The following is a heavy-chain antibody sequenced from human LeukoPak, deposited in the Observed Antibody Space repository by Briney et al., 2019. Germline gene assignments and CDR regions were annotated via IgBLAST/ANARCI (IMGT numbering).Heavy chain of an antibody. CDR3: GSRRLAAAGMGFFDC. CDR2: FYYSGST. D-gene: IGHD6-13*01. Sequence: SETLSLTCTVSGGSISSSNYYWGWIRQPPGKGLEWIGSFYYSGSTYYNPSLKSRVTISVDTSKNQFSLKLSSVTAADTAVYYCGSRRLAAAGMGFFDCWGQGTLVTVSS. J-gene: IGHJ4*02. V-gene: IGHV4-39*01. CDR1: GGSISSSNYY.